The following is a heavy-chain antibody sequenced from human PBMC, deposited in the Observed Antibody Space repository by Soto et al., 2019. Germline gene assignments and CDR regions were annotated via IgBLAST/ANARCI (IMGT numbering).Heavy chain of an antibody. D-gene: IGHD2-8*01. J-gene: IGHJ3*02. CDR3: AREHCTNGVCYTNDAFDI. Sequence: GGSLRLSCAASGFTFSSYSMNWVRQAPGKGLEWVSSISSSSSYIYYADSVKGRFTIFRDNAKNSLYLQMNSLRAEDTAVYYCAREHCTNGVCYTNDAFDIWGQGTMVTVSS. V-gene: IGHV3-21*01. CDR1: GFTFSSYS. CDR2: ISSSSSYI.